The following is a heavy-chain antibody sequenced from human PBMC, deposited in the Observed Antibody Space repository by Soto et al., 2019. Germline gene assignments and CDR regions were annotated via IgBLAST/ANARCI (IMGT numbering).Heavy chain of an antibody. Sequence: SRYSCHWLRQPPGKGLEWIAYMYYSGTTDYNPSLKSRVSMSLDSSTNQFSLRLSSVTAADTAVYFCARGPTITTDFWGRGILVTVSS. CDR2: MYYSGTT. V-gene: IGHV4-59*01. CDR1: SRYS. J-gene: IGHJ4*02. D-gene: IGHD4-17*01. CDR3: ARGPTITTDF.